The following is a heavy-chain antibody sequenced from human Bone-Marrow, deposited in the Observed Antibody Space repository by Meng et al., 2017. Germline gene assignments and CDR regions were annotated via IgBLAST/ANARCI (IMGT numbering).Heavy chain of an antibody. J-gene: IGHJ1*01. CDR3: ARVRIDSSGWYSIQH. CDR2: IYYSGRT. V-gene: IGHV4-39*07. D-gene: IGHD6-19*01. CDR1: GGSISSSSYD. Sequence: QLQLQESGPGLVKPSETLSLTCTVSGGSISSSSYDWGWIRQPPGKGLEWIGSIYYSGRTYYNPSLKSRVTISVDTSKNQFSLKLSSVTAADTAVYYCARVRIDSSGWYSIQHWGQGTLVTVSS.